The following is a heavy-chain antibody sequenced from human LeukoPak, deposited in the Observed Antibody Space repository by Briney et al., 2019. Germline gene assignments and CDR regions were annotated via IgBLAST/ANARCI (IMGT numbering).Heavy chain of an antibody. D-gene: IGHD5-18*01. CDR2: MNPNSGNT. CDR1: GYTFTSYD. Sequence: ASVKVSCKASGYTFTSYDINWVRQATGQGLEWMGWMNPNSGNTGYAQKFQGRVTMTRNTSISTAYMELSRLRSDDTAVYYCARVRGYSYAFDAFDIWGQGTMVTVSS. V-gene: IGHV1-8*01. J-gene: IGHJ3*02. CDR3: ARVRGYSYAFDAFDI.